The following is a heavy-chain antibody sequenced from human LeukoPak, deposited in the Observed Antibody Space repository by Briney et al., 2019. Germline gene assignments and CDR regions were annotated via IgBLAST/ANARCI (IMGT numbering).Heavy chain of an antibody. CDR3: ARRTPGLFDY. D-gene: IGHD1-14*01. J-gene: IGHJ4*02. CDR1: GFTFSSYS. Sequence: PGGSLRLSCAASGFTFSSYSMDLVRQAPGLGLEWVSSIRSSSSYIYYADSVKGRFTISRDNAKNSLYLKMNSLRAEDTAVYYCARRTPGLFDYWGQGTLVTVSS. CDR2: IRSSSSYI. V-gene: IGHV3-21*01.